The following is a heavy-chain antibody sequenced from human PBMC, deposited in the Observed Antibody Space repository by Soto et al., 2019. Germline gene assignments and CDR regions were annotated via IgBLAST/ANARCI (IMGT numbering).Heavy chain of an antibody. D-gene: IGHD3-3*01. J-gene: IGHJ4*02. CDR1: GFTFSSYG. CDR2: IWYDGSNK. V-gene: IGHV3-33*01. CDR3: ARGGRDFWRGGFDY. Sequence: QVQLVESGGGVVQPGRSLRLSCAASGFTFSSYGMHWVRQAPGKGLEWVAVIWYDGSNKYYADSVKGRFTISRDNSKNKLYLQMNSLRGGDTAWYYCARGGRDFWRGGFDYWGQGTLVTVSS.